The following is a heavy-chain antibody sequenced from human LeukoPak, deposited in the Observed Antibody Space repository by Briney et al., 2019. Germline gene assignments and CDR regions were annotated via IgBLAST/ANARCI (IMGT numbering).Heavy chain of an antibody. CDR3: AKAQGAWYYFDS. D-gene: IGHD6-13*01. CDR2: FTTGANYT. CDR1: GFAVSSFA. J-gene: IGHJ4*02. V-gene: IGHV3-23*03. Sequence: GGSLRLSCAASGFAVSSFAMSWVRQAPGKGLEWVSVFTTGANYTYYADSVKGRFTMTRDNSKNTIFLQLNNVRADDTAVYFCAKAQGAWYYFDSWGQGTLVTVSS.